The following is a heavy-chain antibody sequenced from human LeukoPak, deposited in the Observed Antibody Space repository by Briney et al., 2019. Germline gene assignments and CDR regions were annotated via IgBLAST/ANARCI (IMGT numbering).Heavy chain of an antibody. V-gene: IGHV1-46*01. CDR1: GYTFSSYY. Sequence: ASVKVSCTASGYTFSSYYMHLVRQAPRQGLEWMGIINPSGGSTSYAQKFQGRVTMTRATSTSTVYMELSSLRSEDTAVYYCARGLSRHDYWGQGTLVTVSS. CDR2: INPSGGST. J-gene: IGHJ4*02. CDR3: ARGLSRHDY.